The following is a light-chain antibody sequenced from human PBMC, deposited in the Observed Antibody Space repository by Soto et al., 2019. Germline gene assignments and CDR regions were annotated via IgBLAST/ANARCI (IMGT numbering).Light chain of an antibody. CDR1: QSIGSW. J-gene: IGKJ1*01. V-gene: IGKV1-5*01. CDR3: QQYHSYSWT. Sequence: DIQMTQSPSTLSASVGDRVTITCRASQSIGSWLARYQQKPGKAPKLLIYEASTLESGVPSRFSGSESGTEFTLTINSLQPDDFATYYCQQYHSYSWTFGQGTKVDI. CDR2: EAS.